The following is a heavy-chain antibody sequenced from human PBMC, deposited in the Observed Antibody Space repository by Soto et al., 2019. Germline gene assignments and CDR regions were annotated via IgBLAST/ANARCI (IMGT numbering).Heavy chain of an antibody. CDR3: ARAGHSSGWYGY. V-gene: IGHV1-46*01. CDR2: INPSGGST. CDR1: GCTLASCY. Sequence: ASVKVSCKASGCTLASCYLHWVRQAPGQGLEWMGIINPSGGSTSYAQKFQGRVTMTRDTSTSTVYMELSSLRSEDTAVYYCARAGHSSGWYGYWGQGTLVTVSS. D-gene: IGHD6-19*01. J-gene: IGHJ4*02.